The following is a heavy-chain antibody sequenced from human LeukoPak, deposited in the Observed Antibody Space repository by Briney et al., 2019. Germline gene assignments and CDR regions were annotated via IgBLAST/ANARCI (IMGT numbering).Heavy chain of an antibody. J-gene: IGHJ4*02. CDR2: ISWNSGNI. CDR1: GFTFDDYA. Sequence: GGSLRLSCAASGFTFDDYAMHWVRQAPGKGLEWVTGISWNSGNIDYADSVKGRFTISRDNAKNSLYLQMNSLRAEDTALYYCAKDACSSTSCSNDYWGQGTLVTVSS. CDR3: AKDACSSTSCSNDY. D-gene: IGHD2-2*01. V-gene: IGHV3-9*01.